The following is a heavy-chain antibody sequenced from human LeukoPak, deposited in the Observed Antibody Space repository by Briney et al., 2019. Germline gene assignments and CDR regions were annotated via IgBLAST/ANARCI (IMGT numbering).Heavy chain of an antibody. CDR3: ARDLGIVATYYFDY. V-gene: IGHV1-18*01. Sequence: ASVKVSCKASGYTFTSYDINWVRQAPGQGLEWMGWISAYNGNTNYAQKLQGRVTMTTDTSTSTAYMELRSLRSDDTAVYYCARDLGIVATYYFDYWGQGTLVTVSS. D-gene: IGHD5-12*01. CDR1: GYTFTSYD. J-gene: IGHJ4*02. CDR2: ISAYNGNT.